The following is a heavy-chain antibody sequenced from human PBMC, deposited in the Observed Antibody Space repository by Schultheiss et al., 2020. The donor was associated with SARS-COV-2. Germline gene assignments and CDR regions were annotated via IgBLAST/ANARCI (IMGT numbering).Heavy chain of an antibody. D-gene: IGHD5-18*01. Sequence: GGSLRLSCVTSGFSFSGSGIYWVRQASGKGLEWVGLIRSKARNYATTYAASVKGRFIISRDESRNTSYLQMNSLKIEDTAVYYCTRNSTSSGWFDPWGQGTVVTVAS. CDR2: IRSKARNYAT. CDR1: GFSFSGSG. CDR3: TRNSTSSGWFDP. V-gene: IGHV3-73*01. J-gene: IGHJ5*02.